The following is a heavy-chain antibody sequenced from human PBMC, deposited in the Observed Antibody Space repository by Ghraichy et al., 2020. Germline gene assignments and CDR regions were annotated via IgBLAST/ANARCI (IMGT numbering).Heavy chain of an antibody. J-gene: IGHJ5*01. Sequence: SETLSLTCTVSGGSMNTRRYYWAWLRQSPGTGLEWIGSTYYTGSTYYSPSLKSRVTISEDTSNNQFSLRLNSVTPADTAVYYCARHLPPSSYYNSGTYENWFDPWGQGPRVTVSS. CDR3: ARHLPPSSYYNSGTYENWFDP. V-gene: IGHV4-39*01. CDR1: GGSMNTRRYY. D-gene: IGHD3-10*01. CDR2: TYYTGST.